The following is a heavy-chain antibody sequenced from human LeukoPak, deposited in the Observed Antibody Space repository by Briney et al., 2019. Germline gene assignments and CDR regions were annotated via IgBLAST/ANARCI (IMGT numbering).Heavy chain of an antibody. Sequence: ASVKVSCKASGGTFSSYAISWVRQAPGQGLEWMGGIIPIFGTANYAQKFQGRVTITADKSTSTAYMELSSLRSEDTAVYYCARAHYYDSSGYWSHFDYWGQGTLVTVSS. J-gene: IGHJ4*02. CDR3: ARAHYYDSSGYWSHFDY. D-gene: IGHD3-22*01. V-gene: IGHV1-69*06. CDR2: IIPIFGTA. CDR1: GGTFSSYA.